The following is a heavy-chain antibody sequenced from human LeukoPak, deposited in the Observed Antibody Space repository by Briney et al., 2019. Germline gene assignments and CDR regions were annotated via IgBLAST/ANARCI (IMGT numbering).Heavy chain of an antibody. Sequence: GGSLRLSCAASGFTFSTFAMIWVRQPPGKGLEWVSSIFPSGGEIHYPDSVRGRFTISRDNSKSTLSLQMNSLRAEDTAIYYCATYRQVLLPFESWGQGTLVTVSS. D-gene: IGHD2-8*02. J-gene: IGHJ4*02. CDR3: ATYRQVLLPFES. V-gene: IGHV3-23*01. CDR1: GFTFSTFA. CDR2: IFPSGGEI.